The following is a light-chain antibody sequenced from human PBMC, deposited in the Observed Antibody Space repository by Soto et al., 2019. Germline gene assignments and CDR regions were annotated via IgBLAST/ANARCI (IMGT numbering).Light chain of an antibody. J-gene: IGLJ1*01. CDR3: SSYTSSSTNV. Sequence: QSVLTQPASVSGYPGQSITISRTGTSSDVGGYNYVSWYQQHPGKAPKLMIYDVSNRPSGVSNRFSGSKSGNTASLTISGLQAEAEADYYCSSYTSSSTNVFGTGTKVTVL. CDR2: DVS. CDR1: SSDVGGYNY. V-gene: IGLV2-14*01.